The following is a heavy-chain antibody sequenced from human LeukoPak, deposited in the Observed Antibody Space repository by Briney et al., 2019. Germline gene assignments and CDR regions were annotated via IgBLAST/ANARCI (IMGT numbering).Heavy chain of an antibody. J-gene: IGHJ4*02. CDR2: ISYDGRNK. CDR1: GFNFSIYG. V-gene: IGHV3-30*18. D-gene: IGHD5-12*01. Sequence: GGSLRLSCAASGFNFSIYGMHWVRQAPGKGLEWVAVISYDGRNKYYADSMKGRFTISRDNSKNTLYLQMNSLRAEDTALYYCAKNSAYDWGFDYWGQGTLVTVSS. CDR3: AKNSAYDWGFDY.